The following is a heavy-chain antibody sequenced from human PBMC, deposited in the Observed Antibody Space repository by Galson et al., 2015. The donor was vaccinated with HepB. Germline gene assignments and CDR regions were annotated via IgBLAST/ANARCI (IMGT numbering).Heavy chain of an antibody. CDR3: ARDHYSSSGLDY. J-gene: IGHJ4*02. Sequence: SLRLSCAASGFTFSSFSMNWVRQAPGKGLEWVSYILSSGSTIYYADSVKGRFTISRDNAKNSLYLQMNSLRHGDTAVYYCARDHYSSSGLDYWGQGALVTVSS. CDR1: GFTFSSFS. CDR2: ILSSGSTI. V-gene: IGHV3-48*02. D-gene: IGHD6-6*01.